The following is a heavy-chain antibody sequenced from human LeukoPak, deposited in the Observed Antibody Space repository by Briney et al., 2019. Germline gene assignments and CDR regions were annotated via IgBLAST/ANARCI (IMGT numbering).Heavy chain of an antibody. CDR3: AKLPRYCSSTSCGKRNYYMDV. CDR2: ISGSGGST. V-gene: IGHV3-23*01. Sequence: GGTLRLSCAASGFTLSSYGMSWVRQAPGKGLEWVSAISGSGGSTYYADSVKGRFTISRDNSKNTLYLQMNSLRAEDTAVYYCAKLPRYCSSTSCGKRNYYMDVWGKGTTVTISS. D-gene: IGHD2-2*01. J-gene: IGHJ6*03. CDR1: GFTLSSYG.